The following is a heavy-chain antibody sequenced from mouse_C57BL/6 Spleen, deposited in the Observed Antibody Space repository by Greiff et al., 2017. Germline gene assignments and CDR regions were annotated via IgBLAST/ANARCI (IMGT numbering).Heavy chain of an antibody. V-gene: IGHV5-17*01. D-gene: IGHD2-4*01. CDR1: GFTFSDYG. Sequence: EVKLQESGGGLVKPGGSLKLSCAASGFTFSDYGMHWVRQAPEKGLEWVAYISSGSSTIYYADTVKGRFTISRDNAKNTLFLQMTSLRSEDTAMYYCARGYYDAFYAMDYWGQGTSVTVSA. CDR2: ISSGSSTI. CDR3: ARGYYDAFYAMDY. J-gene: IGHJ4*01.